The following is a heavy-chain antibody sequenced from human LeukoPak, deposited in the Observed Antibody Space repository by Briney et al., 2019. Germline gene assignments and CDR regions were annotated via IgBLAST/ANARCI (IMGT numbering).Heavy chain of an antibody. D-gene: IGHD3-3*01. CDR2: IYYSGST. J-gene: IGHJ6*03. CDR1: GGSISSYY. Sequence: SETLSLTCTVSGGSISSYYWSWIRQPPGKGLEWIGYIYYSGSTNYNPSLKSRVTISVDTSKNQFSLKLSSVTAADTAVYYCARESITIFGVGRGYYYMDVWGKGTTVTVSS. V-gene: IGHV4-59*01. CDR3: ARESITIFGVGRGYYYMDV.